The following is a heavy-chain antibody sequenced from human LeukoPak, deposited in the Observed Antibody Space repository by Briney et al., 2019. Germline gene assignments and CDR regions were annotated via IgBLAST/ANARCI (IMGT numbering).Heavy chain of an antibody. CDR3: ARPHMVRGAHLWFDP. CDR2: ISAYNGNT. V-gene: IGHV1-18*01. CDR1: GYTFTSYG. J-gene: IGHJ5*02. D-gene: IGHD3-10*01. Sequence: ASVKVSCKASGYTFTSYGISWVRQAPGQGLEWMGWISAYNGNTNYAQKLQGRVTMTTDTSTSTAYMELRSLRSDDTAVYYCARPHMVRGAHLWFDPWGQGTLVTVSS.